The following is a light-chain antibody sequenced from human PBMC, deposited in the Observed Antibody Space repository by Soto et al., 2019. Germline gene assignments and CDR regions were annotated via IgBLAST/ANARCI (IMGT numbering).Light chain of an antibody. J-gene: IGKJ2*01. V-gene: IGKV3-15*01. CDR1: QSVNQK. CDR3: QQFKNWPHT. CDR2: VAS. Sequence: EIVLTQSPATLSVSPGERATLSCRASQSVNQKLGWYQQKPGQAPRLLIYVASYRATGIPARFSGSGSGTEYTLTISKLQAEDFAVYYCQQFKNWPHTFGQGTRLEIK.